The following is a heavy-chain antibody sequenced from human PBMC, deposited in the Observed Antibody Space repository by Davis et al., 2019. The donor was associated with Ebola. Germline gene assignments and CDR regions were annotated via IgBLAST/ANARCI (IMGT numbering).Heavy chain of an antibody. CDR1: GFTVSSNY. J-gene: IGHJ4*02. CDR3: AREGESGDFGGHVDY. CDR2: IYSGGST. V-gene: IGHV3-66*01. D-gene: IGHD3-16*01. Sequence: GESLKISCAASGFTVSSNYMSWVRQAPGKGLEWVSVIYSGGSTYYADSVKGRFTISRDNSKNTLYLQMNSLRAEDTAVYYCAREGESGDFGGHVDYWGQGTLVTVSS.